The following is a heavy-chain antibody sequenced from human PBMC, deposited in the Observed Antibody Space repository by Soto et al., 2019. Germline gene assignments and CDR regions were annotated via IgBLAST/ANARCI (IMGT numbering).Heavy chain of an antibody. CDR3: ARVMGTYGSGSYYNEAAFDI. Sequence: SETLSLTCTVSGGSISSGGYYWSWIRQHPGKGLEWIGYIYYSGSTYYNPSLKSRVTISVDTSKNQFSLKLSSVTAADTAVYYCARVMGTYGSGSYYNEAAFDIWGQGTMVTVSS. V-gene: IGHV4-31*03. CDR2: IYYSGST. D-gene: IGHD3-10*01. J-gene: IGHJ3*02. CDR1: GGSISSGGYY.